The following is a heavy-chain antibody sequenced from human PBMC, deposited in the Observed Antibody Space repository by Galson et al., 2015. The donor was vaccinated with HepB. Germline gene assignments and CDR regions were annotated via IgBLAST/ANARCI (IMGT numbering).Heavy chain of an antibody. CDR2: ISAYNGNT. Sequence: SVKVSCKASGYTFTSYGISWVRQAPGQGLEWMGWISAYNGNTNYAQKLQGRVTMTTDTSTSTAYMELRSLRSDDTAVYYCARVAPYSSSSGRADYWGQGTLVTVSS. J-gene: IGHJ4*02. CDR1: GYTFTSYG. D-gene: IGHD6-6*01. CDR3: ARVAPYSSSSGRADY. V-gene: IGHV1-18*01.